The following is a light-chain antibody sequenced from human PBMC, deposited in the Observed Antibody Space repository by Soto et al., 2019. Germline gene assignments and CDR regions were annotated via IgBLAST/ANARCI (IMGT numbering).Light chain of an antibody. J-gene: IGKJ2*01. Sequence: EIVMTQSPATLPVSPGESATLSCRASQSIASNLAWYQQKPGQAPRLLIHSASARATGIPPRFSGSGSGTEFTLTISSLRSEVFAVYYCHQHIHWPSFGQGTNLEIK. CDR3: HQHIHWPS. CDR1: QSIASN. V-gene: IGKV3-15*01. CDR2: SAS.